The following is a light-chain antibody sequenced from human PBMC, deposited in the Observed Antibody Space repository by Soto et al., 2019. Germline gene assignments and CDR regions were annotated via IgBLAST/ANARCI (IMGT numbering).Light chain of an antibody. Sequence: QSVLTQSSASSASLGSSVRLTCTLSSGHSSYIIAWHQQQPGKAPRYLMKLEGSGTYNKGSGVPDRFSGSSSGADRYLTIANLEVEDEADYHCETSDSNSQVFGGGTKLTVL. CDR2: LEGSGTY. CDR1: SGHSSYI. J-gene: IGLJ2*01. CDR3: ETSDSNSQV. V-gene: IGLV4-60*02.